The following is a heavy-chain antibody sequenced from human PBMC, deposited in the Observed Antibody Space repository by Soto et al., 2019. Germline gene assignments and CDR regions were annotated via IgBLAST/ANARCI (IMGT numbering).Heavy chain of an antibody. CDR1: GGSFSGYY. CDR2: INHSGST. J-gene: IGHJ6*02. Sequence: PSETLSLTCAVYGGSFSGYYWSWIRQPPGKGLEWIGEINHSGSTNYNPSLKSRVTISVDTSKNQFSLKLSSVTAADTAVYYCAVLVAKGRYRMDVWGQGTTVTVSS. V-gene: IGHV4-34*01. CDR3: AVLVAKGRYRMDV. D-gene: IGHD5-12*01.